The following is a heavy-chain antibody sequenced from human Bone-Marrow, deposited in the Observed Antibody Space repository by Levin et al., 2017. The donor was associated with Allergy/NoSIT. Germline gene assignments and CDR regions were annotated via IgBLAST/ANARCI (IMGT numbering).Heavy chain of an antibody. J-gene: IGHJ3*02. Sequence: SGSGPTLVKPTQTLTLTCTFSGFSLNTSGMCVSWIRQPPGKALEWLALIDWDDDKYYSTSLKSRLTISKDSSKTQVVLTMTNMDPVDTATYYCERDSMYSTGDRAFDIWGQGTVVTVSS. D-gene: IGHD6-19*01. CDR2: IDWDDDK. V-gene: IGHV2-70*01. CDR3: ERDSMYSTGDRAFDI. CDR1: GFSLNTSGMC.